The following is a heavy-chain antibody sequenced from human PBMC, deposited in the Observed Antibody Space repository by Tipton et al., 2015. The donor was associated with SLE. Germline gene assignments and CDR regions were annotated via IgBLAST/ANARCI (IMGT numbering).Heavy chain of an antibody. V-gene: IGHV4-39*07. Sequence: TLSLTCTVPGGSISSSSYYWGWIRQPPGKGLEWIGSIYHSGSTYYNPSLKSRVTISVDTSKNQFSLKLSSVTAADTAVYYCARKSYDILTGLYWGQGTLVTVSS. J-gene: IGHJ4*02. CDR3: ARKSYDILTGLY. CDR2: IYHSGST. CDR1: GGSISSSSYY. D-gene: IGHD3-9*01.